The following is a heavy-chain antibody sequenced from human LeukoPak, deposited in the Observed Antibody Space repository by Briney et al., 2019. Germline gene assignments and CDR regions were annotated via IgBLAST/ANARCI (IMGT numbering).Heavy chain of an antibody. CDR1: GFTFSSYS. D-gene: IGHD6-13*01. V-gene: IGHV3-48*04. Sequence: GGSLRLSCGASGFTFSSYSMNWVRQAPGKGLEGVSYISSRSSTIYYADSVKGRFTISRDNAKNSLYLQMNSLRAEDTAVYYCARGLREQQLGKVVFDYWGQGTLVTVSS. CDR2: ISSRSSTI. CDR3: ARGLREQQLGKVVFDY. J-gene: IGHJ4*02.